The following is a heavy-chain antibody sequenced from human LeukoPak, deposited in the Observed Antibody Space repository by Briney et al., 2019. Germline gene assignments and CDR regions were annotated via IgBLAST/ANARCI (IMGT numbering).Heavy chain of an antibody. D-gene: IGHD6-13*01. V-gene: IGHV4-30-4*01. CDR1: GGSISSGDYY. CDR2: IYYCGST. J-gene: IGHJ6*02. Sequence: SQTLSLTCTVSGGSISSGDYYWSWIRQPPGKGLEWIGYIYYCGSTYYNPSLKSRVTISVDTSKNQFSLKLSSVTAADTAVYYCAREGLAKEQLVLFSGYGMDVWGQGTTVTVSS. CDR3: AREGLAKEQLVLFSGYGMDV.